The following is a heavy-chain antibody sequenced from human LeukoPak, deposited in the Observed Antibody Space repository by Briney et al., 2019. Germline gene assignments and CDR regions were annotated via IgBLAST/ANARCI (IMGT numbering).Heavy chain of an antibody. CDR1: GYTFTDYY. CDR3: ARVYGSGSFYNF. Sequence: ASVKVSCKASGYTFTDYYMHWMRQAPGQGLEWMGWINPDNGGTIYAQKFQGRVTMTRDTSISTAYMDVSSLRCDDTAVYYCARVYGSGSFYNFWGQGTLVTVSS. V-gene: IGHV1-2*02. D-gene: IGHD3-10*01. CDR2: INPDNGGT. J-gene: IGHJ4*02.